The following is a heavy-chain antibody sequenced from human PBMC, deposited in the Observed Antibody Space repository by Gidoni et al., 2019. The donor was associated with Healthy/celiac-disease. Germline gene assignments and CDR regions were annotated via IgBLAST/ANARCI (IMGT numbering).Heavy chain of an antibody. V-gene: IGHV3-21*01. J-gene: IGHJ3*02. Sequence: EVQLVESGGGLVKPGGSLRLPCAASGFTFSSYSMNWVRHAPGKGLECVSSISSSSSYIYYADSVKGRFTNSRDNDKNSLYLQMNSRRAEDTAVYYCARDRRGIVVGHFDIWGQGTMVTVSS. CDR2: ISSSSSYI. D-gene: IGHD3-22*01. CDR3: ARDRRGIVVGHFDI. CDR1: GFTFSSYS.